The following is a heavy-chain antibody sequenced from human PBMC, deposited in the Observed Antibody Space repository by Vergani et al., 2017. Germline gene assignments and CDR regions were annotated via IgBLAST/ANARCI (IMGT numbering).Heavy chain of an antibody. J-gene: IGHJ5*02. CDR2: IGKDGINT. CDR1: GFTFSNFG. D-gene: IGHD1-14*01. Sequence: QVQLVESAGGVVQPGGSLRLSCAASGFTFSNFGMHWIRQAPGKGLGWLAYIGKDGINTRYTAAVKGRFTVSRDNSKDILYLQMDSLRSEDTALYYCAKYLREPTDAIPTSWGPGPLLIVSS. V-gene: IGHV3-30*02. CDR3: AKYLREPTDAIPTS.